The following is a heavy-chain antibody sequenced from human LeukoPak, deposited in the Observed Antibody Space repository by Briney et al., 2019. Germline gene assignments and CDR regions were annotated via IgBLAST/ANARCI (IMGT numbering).Heavy chain of an antibody. CDR2: INPSGGST. D-gene: IGHD2-2*01. Sequence: ASVTVSCKASGYTFTSYYMHWVRQAPGQGLEWMGIINPSGGSTSYAQKFQGRVTMTRDTSTSTVYMELSSLRSEDTAVYYCARPKDVVVVPAALDYWGQGTLVTVSS. J-gene: IGHJ4*02. CDR1: GYTFTSYY. V-gene: IGHV1-46*01. CDR3: ARPKDVVVVPAALDY.